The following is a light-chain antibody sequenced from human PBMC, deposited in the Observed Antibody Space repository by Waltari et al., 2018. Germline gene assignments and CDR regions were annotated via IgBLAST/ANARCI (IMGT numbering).Light chain of an antibody. CDR3: SSYTGILPPFP. CDR2: DVR. Sequence: QSALTQPASVSGSPGHSITISCTRASCDLGGYSLVSWYQQHPGNAPKLMIYDVRHPSLGVANRCSGSESGDAATLTISGLQPEDEADCYCSSYTGILPPFPFGTGTKVTVL. CDR1: SCDLGGYSL. J-gene: IGLJ1*01. V-gene: IGLV2-14*01.